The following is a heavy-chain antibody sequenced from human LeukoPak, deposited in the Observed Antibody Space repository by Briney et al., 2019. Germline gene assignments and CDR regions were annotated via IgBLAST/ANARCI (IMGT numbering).Heavy chain of an antibody. J-gene: IGHJ4*02. CDR2: IKQDGSEK. Sequence: GVSLRLSCVSSGFTIGTAWMSWVRQAPGKGLEWVANIKQDGSEKYYVDSVKGRFTISRDNAKNSLYLQMNSLRAEDTAVYYCARTFDYYGSPRYFDYWGQGTLVTVSS. CDR1: GFTIGTAW. V-gene: IGHV3-7*01. D-gene: IGHD3-10*01. CDR3: ARTFDYYGSPRYFDY.